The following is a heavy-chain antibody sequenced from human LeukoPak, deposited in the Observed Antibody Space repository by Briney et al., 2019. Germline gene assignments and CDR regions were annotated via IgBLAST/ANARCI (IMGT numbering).Heavy chain of an antibody. V-gene: IGHV1-69*04. J-gene: IGHJ2*01. D-gene: IGHD2-21*02. CDR3: ARDGPLVVTATDWYFDL. CDR2: IIPILGIA. Sequence: ASVKVSCKASGGTFSSYAISWVRQAPGQGLEWMGRIIPILGIANYAQKFQGRVTITADKSTSTAYMELSSLRSEDTAVYYCARDGPLVVTATDWYFDLWGRGTLVTVSS. CDR1: GGTFSSYA.